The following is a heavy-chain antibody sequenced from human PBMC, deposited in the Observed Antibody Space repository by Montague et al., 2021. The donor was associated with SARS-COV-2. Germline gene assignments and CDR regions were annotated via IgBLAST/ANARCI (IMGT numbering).Heavy chain of an antibody. Sequence: KYNPSLKSRVTISVDTSKNQFSLKLSSVTAADTAVYYCAIDTGLSGAFDIWGQGTMVTVSS. J-gene: IGHJ3*02. CDR3: AIDTGLSGAFDI. V-gene: IGHV4-34*09. D-gene: IGHD3-16*02.